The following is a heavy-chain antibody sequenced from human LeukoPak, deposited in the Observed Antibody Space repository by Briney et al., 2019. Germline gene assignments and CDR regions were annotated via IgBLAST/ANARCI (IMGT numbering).Heavy chain of an antibody. Sequence: GGSLRLSCAASGFTFRDYFMSWISQAPGKGLEGVAYTNTAGNTIYYADPMKGRFTIYRDNAKNSLYLQMNILRAEDTAVYYCARATYDSSAVDAFDIWGQGTMVTVSP. D-gene: IGHD3-22*01. CDR3: ARATYDSSAVDAFDI. V-gene: IGHV3-11*01. J-gene: IGHJ3*02. CDR1: GFTFRDYF. CDR2: TNTAGNTI.